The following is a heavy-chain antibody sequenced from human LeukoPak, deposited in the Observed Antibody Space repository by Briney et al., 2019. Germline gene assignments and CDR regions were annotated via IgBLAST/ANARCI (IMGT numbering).Heavy chain of an antibody. J-gene: IGHJ6*03. CDR1: GYTFTSYY. D-gene: IGHD6-13*01. Sequence: ASVKVSCKASGYTFTSYYMHWVRQAPGQGLEWMGIINPSVGSTSYAQKFQGRVTLTRDMSTSTVYMELSSLRSEDTAVYYCARDHRYSSPTFYYYYYMDVWGKGTTVTVSS. CDR3: ARDHRYSSPTFYYYYYMDV. V-gene: IGHV1-46*01. CDR2: INPSVGST.